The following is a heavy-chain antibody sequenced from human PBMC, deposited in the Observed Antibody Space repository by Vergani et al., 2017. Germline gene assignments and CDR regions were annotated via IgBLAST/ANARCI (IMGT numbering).Heavy chain of an antibody. Sequence: QVQLQESGPGLVKPSETLSLTCTVSGGSISSYYWSWIRQPPGEGLEWIGYIYYSGSTNYNPSLKSRVTISVDTSKNQFSLKLSSVTAADTAVYYCARRYWSDAFDIWGQGTMVTVSS. CDR3: ARRYWSDAFDI. CDR1: GGSISSYY. D-gene: IGHD2-8*02. J-gene: IGHJ3*02. V-gene: IGHV4-59*01. CDR2: IYYSGST.